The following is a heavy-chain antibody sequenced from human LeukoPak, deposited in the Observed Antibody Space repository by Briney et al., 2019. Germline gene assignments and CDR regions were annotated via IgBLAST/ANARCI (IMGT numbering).Heavy chain of an antibody. D-gene: IGHD2-15*01. V-gene: IGHV4-59*01. J-gene: IGHJ4*02. CDR2: IYYSGST. CDR3: ARGYCSGGSCYYIDY. Sequence: PETLSLTCTVSGGSISSYYWSWIRQPPGKGLEWIGYIYYSGSTNFNPSLKSRVTISVDTSKNQFSLKLSAVTAADTAVYYCARGYCSGGSCYYIDYWGQGTLVTVSS. CDR1: GGSISSYY.